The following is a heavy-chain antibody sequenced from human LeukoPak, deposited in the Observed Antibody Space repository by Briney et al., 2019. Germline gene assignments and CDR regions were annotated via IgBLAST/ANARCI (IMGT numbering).Heavy chain of an antibody. CDR2: TYYRSKWYN. D-gene: IGHD3-3*01. V-gene: IGHV6-1*01. CDR1: GDSVSSNSAA. J-gene: IGHJ5*02. Sequence: SQTLSLTCAISGDSVSSNSAAWNWIRQSPSRGLEWLGRTYYRSKWYNDYAVSVKSRITINPDTSKNQFSLQLNSVTPEDTAVYYCARVPMRARLRFLEWPTMGRNWFDPWGQGTLVTVSS. CDR3: ARVPMRARLRFLEWPTMGRNWFDP.